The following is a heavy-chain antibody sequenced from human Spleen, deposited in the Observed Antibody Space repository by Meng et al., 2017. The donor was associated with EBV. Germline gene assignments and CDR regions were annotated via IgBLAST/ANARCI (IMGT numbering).Heavy chain of an antibody. CDR2: ISVSGSHI. V-gene: IGHV3-21*06. D-gene: IGHD2-15*01. J-gene: IGHJ5*02. Sequence: VRLVEPGGGLVQPGGSCGLSLLTSGFPFRVYSFNWVRQAPGKGLEWVSSISVSGSHIYYSDSVKGRFTISRDNAKNSLYLQMSSLTFDDTAVYYCVVRDGGGWATGAWGQGTLVTVSS. CDR1: GFPFRVYS. CDR3: VVRDGGGWATGA.